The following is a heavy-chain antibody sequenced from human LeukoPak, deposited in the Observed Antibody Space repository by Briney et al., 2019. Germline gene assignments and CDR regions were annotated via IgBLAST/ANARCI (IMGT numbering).Heavy chain of an antibody. D-gene: IGHD3-22*01. CDR3: AREGDYYDTSGTLDY. V-gene: IGHV4-4*02. J-gene: IGHJ4*02. Sequence: NPSETLSLTCAVSGGSISSSNWWSWVRQPPGKGLEWIGEIYHSGSTNYNPSLKSRVTISVDTSKNQFSLKLSSVTAADTAVYYCAREGDYYDTSGTLDYWGQGTLVTVSS. CDR2: IYHSGST. CDR1: GGSISSSNW.